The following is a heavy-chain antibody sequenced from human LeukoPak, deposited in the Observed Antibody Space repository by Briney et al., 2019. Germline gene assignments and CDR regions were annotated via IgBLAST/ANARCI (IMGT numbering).Heavy chain of an antibody. CDR2: ISYDGSNK. J-gene: IGHJ3*02. D-gene: IGHD6-19*01. CDR1: GFTFSSYS. V-gene: IGHV3-30*18. Sequence: GGSLRLSCAASGFTFSSYSMNWVRQAPGKGLEWVAVISYDGSNKYYADSVKGRFTISRDNSKNTLYLQMNSLRAEDTAVYYCAKARDKQWLVPANAFDIWGQGTMVTVSS. CDR3: AKARDKQWLVPANAFDI.